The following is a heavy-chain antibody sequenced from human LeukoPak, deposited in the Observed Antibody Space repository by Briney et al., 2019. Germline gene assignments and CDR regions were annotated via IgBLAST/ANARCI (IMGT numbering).Heavy chain of an antibody. CDR3: ASQGPSITGLG. CDR1: GYTFTSYG. J-gene: IGHJ4*02. CDR2: ISAYNGNT. V-gene: IGHV1-18*01. Sequence: ASVTVSCKASGYTFTSYGISWVRQAPGQGLEWMGWISAYNGNTNYAQKLQGRVTITADESTSTAYMELSSLRSEDTAVYYCASQGPSITGLGWGQGTLVTVSS. D-gene: IGHD1-20*01.